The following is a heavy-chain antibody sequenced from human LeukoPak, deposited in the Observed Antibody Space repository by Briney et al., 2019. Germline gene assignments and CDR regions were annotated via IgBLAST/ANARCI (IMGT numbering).Heavy chain of an antibody. CDR3: AKDFLGIAAAGKGY. CDR2: ISGSGGST. V-gene: IGHV3-23*01. D-gene: IGHD6-13*01. J-gene: IGHJ4*02. CDR1: GFTFSSYA. Sequence: GGSLRLSCAASGFTFSSYAMSWVRQAPGKGLEWVSAISGSGGSTYYADPVKGRFTISRDNSKNTLYLQMNSLRAEDTAVYYCAKDFLGIAAAGKGYWGQGTLVTVSS.